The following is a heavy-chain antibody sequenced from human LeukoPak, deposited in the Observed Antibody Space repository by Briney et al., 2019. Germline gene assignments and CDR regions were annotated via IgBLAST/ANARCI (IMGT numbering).Heavy chain of an antibody. J-gene: IGHJ4*02. CDR2: INPNSGDT. CDR3: ARGTGWQLATPFDY. CDR1: GYIFTGYY. V-gene: IGHV1-2*02. Sequence: ASVKVSCKASGYIFTGYYIHWVRQGPGQGLEWMGCINPNSGDTKYAQKFQGRVTMTRDTSISTAYMELSRLRSDDTAVYYCARGTGWQLATPFDYWGQGTLVTVSS. D-gene: IGHD6-13*01.